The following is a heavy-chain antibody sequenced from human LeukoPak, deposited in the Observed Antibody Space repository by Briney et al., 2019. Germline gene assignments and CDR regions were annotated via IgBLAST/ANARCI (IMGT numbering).Heavy chain of an antibody. Sequence: PSETLSLTCTVSGGSVSSYYWGWIRQPPGKGLEWIGSIYYSGSTYYNPSLKSRVTISVDTSKNQFSLKLSSVTAADTAVYYCAREVYGDYVDYWGQGTLVTVSS. V-gene: IGHV4-39*07. CDR2: IYYSGST. CDR1: GGSVSSYY. CDR3: AREVYGDYVDY. D-gene: IGHD4-17*01. J-gene: IGHJ4*02.